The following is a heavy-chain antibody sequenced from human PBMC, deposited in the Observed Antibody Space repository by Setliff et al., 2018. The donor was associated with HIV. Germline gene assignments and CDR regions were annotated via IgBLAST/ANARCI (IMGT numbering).Heavy chain of an antibody. CDR2: IFYTGST. D-gene: IGHD2-21*02. V-gene: IGHV4-59*08. Sequence: PSETLSLTCTVSGDSIGSYYWTWLRQFPGKGLEWIGFIFYTGSTTYNPSLNSRVTISVDTSKNQFSLKLSSVTAADTAVYYCARQYGAVKSVVTVVAKYFPHWGQGTLVTVSS. CDR1: GDSIGSYY. CDR3: ARQYGAVKSVVTVVAKYFPH. J-gene: IGHJ1*01.